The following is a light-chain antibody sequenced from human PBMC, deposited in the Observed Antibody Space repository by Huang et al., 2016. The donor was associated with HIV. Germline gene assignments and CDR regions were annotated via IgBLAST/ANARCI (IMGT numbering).Light chain of an antibody. Sequence: EIVMTQSPATLSVSPGERATLSCRASQSVSSNLAWYQQKPGQAPRLLIYDVSTRATGVPARFSGSGSGTEFTLTISSLQSEDFAVYYCQQYNAWPPWTFGQGTKVDIK. CDR2: DVS. CDR3: QQYNAWPPWT. J-gene: IGKJ1*01. CDR1: QSVSSN. V-gene: IGKV3-15*01.